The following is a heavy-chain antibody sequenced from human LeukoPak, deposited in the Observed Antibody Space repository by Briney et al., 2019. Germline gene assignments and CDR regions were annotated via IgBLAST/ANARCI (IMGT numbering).Heavy chain of an antibody. CDR1: GFTFSSYW. J-gene: IGHJ4*02. CDR2: IYSGGST. V-gene: IGHV3-66*01. Sequence: PGGSLRLSCAASGFTFSSYWMSWVRQAPGKGLEWVSVIYSGGSTYYADSVKGRFTISRDNSKNTLYLQMNSLRAEDTAVYYCARELVEGGLYYWGQGTLVTVSS. D-gene: IGHD3-16*01. CDR3: ARELVEGGLYY.